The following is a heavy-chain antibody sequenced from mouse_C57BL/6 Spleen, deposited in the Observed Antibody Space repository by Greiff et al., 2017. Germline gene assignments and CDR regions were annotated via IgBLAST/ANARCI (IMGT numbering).Heavy chain of an antibody. J-gene: IGHJ4*01. V-gene: IGHV10-1*01. D-gene: IGHD1-1*01. CDR2: IRSKSNNYAT. CDR3: VRHGILVYAMDY. CDR1: GFSFNTYA. Sequence: EVQRVESGGGLVQPKGSLKLSCAASGFSFNTYAMNWVRQAPGKGLEWVARIRSKSNNYATYYADSVKDRFTISRDDSESMLYLQMNNLKTEETAMYYCVRHGILVYAMDYWGQGTSVTVSS.